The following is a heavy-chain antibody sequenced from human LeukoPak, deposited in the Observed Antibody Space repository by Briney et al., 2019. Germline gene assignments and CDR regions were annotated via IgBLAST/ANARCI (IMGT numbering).Heavy chain of an antibody. CDR2: INPNSGGT. V-gene: IGHV1-2*02. Sequence: ASVKVSCKASGYTFTGYYMHWVRQAPGQGLEWMGWINPNSGGTNYAQKFQGRVTMTRDTSISTAYMELSRLRSDDTAVYYCARATVVTPGPCAFDIWGQGTMVTVSS. J-gene: IGHJ3*02. D-gene: IGHD4-23*01. CDR3: ARATVVTPGPCAFDI. CDR1: GYTFTGYY.